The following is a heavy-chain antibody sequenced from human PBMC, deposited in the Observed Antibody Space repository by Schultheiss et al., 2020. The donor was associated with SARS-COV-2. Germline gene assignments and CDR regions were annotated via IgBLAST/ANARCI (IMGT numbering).Heavy chain of an antibody. V-gene: IGHV3-33*08. CDR3: ARDPRYNWNDDESGWFDP. CDR1: GFTFSSYS. Sequence: GGSLRLSCAASGFTFSSYSMNWVRQAPGKGLEWVAVIWYDGSNKYYADSVKGRFTISRDNSKNTLYLQMNSLRAEDTAVYYCARDPRYNWNDDESGWFDPWGQGTLVTVSS. D-gene: IGHD1-1*01. CDR2: IWYDGSNK. J-gene: IGHJ5*02.